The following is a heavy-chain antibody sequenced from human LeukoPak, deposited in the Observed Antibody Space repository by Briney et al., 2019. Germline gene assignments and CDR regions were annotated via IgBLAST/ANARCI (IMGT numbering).Heavy chain of an antibody. V-gene: IGHV3-23*01. CDR1: GFTFSDYY. Sequence: SGGSLRLSCAASGFTFSDYYMSWLRQPPGKGLEWVSTINANSGATSYAASVRGRFTISRDNSKNKLYLQLNSLRAEDTAVYYCAKPISGGLAVTADWFDPWGQGTLVVVSS. CDR2: INANSGAT. CDR3: AKPISGGLAVTADWFDP. J-gene: IGHJ5*01. D-gene: IGHD6-19*01.